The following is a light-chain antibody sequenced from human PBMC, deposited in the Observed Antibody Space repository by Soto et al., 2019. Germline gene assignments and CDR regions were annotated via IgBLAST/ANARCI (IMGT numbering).Light chain of an antibody. Sequence: EAVLTQSPATLSLSPGERATLSCRASQSVGKFLAWYQQKSGQAPRLLIYDISNRATGIPARFRGSGSGTDFTRTISSLEPEDFAVYYCQQRRNWPPIFTFGPGTTVYIK. J-gene: IGKJ3*01. CDR2: DIS. CDR1: QSVGKF. CDR3: QQRRNWPPIFT. V-gene: IGKV3-11*01.